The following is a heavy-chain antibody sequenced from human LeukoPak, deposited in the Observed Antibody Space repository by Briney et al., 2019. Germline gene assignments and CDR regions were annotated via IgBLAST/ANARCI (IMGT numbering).Heavy chain of an antibody. CDR3: ASPKSTMVP. Sequence: GGSLRLSCAASGFAFSSYEMNWVRQAPGKGLECVSYISSSGSTMYYADSVKGRFTISRDNAKNSLYLQMNSLRAEDTAVYYCASPKSTMVPWGQGTAVTVSS. V-gene: IGHV3-48*03. CDR1: GFAFSSYE. J-gene: IGHJ6*02. CDR2: ISSSGSTM. D-gene: IGHD3-10*01.